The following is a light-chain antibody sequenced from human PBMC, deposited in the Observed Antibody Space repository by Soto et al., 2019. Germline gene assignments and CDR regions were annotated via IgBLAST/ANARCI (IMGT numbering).Light chain of an antibody. CDR2: DAS. CDR1: QSIGSW. CDR3: QQYNDYSPYT. V-gene: IGKV1-5*01. J-gene: IGKJ2*01. Sequence: DIPMTQSPSTLSASVGDRVTVTCRASQSIGSWLAWYQQKPGKAPKLLISDASNLESGVPSRFSGWGSGTEFILTISSVQPDDFATYFCQQYNDYSPYTFGQGTKLEIK.